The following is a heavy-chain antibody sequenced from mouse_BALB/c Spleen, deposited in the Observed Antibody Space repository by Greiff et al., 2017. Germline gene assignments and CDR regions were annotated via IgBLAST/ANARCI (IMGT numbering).Heavy chain of an antibody. D-gene: IGHD2-3*01. CDR3: TRDHDGYYVDYFDY. V-gene: IGHV5-6-4*01. Sequence: EVKLMESGGGLVKPGGSLKLSCAASGFTFSSYTMSWVRQTPEKRLEWVATISSGGSYTYYPDSVKGRFTISRDNAKNTLYLQMSSLKSEDTAMYYCTRDHDGYYVDYFDYWGQGTTLTVSS. J-gene: IGHJ2*01. CDR1: GFTFSSYT. CDR2: ISSGGSYT.